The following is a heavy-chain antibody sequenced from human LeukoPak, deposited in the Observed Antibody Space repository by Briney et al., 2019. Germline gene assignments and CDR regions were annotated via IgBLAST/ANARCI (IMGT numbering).Heavy chain of an antibody. Sequence: SETLSLTCTVSGGSISSYYWSWIRQPPGKGLEWIGYIYYSGSTNYNPSLKSRVTISVDTSKNQFSLKLSSVTAADTAVYYCARVPFSGWYYYGMDVWGQGTTVTVSS. J-gene: IGHJ6*02. D-gene: IGHD6-19*01. CDR1: GGSISSYY. CDR2: IYYSGST. CDR3: ARVPFSGWYYYGMDV. V-gene: IGHV4-59*12.